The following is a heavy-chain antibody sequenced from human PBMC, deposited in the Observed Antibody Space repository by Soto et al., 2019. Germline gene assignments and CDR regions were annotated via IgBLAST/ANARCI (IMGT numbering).Heavy chain of an antibody. CDR1: GFTFSSYA. J-gene: IGHJ4*02. CDR2: ISGSGGST. CDR3: AKSSGGFGGDRPDY. D-gene: IGHD2-21*02. Sequence: EVQLLESGGGLVQPGGSLRLSCAASGFTFSSYAMSWVRQAPGKGLEWVSAISGSGGSTYYADSVKGRLTISRDNSKNTLYLQMKSLRADDTAVYYCAKSSGGFGGDRPDYWGQGTLVTVSS. V-gene: IGHV3-23*01.